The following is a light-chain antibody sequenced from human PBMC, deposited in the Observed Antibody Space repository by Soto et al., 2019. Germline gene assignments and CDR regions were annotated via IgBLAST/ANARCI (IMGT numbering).Light chain of an antibody. CDR1: SSDVGGYNY. CDR2: EVS. CDR3: SSYTCSSTYV. J-gene: IGLJ1*01. Sequence: QSALTQPASVSGSPGQSITISCTGTSSDVGGYNYVSWYQQHPGKAPKLMIYEVSNRPSGVSNRFSGSKSGNTASLTISGLQAEDEADYYCSSYTCSSTYVFGTGTKATVL. V-gene: IGLV2-14*01.